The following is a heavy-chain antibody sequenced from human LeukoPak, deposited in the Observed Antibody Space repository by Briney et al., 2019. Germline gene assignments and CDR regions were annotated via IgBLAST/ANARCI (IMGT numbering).Heavy chain of an antibody. CDR2: IYYSGST. CDR1: GGSISSYY. D-gene: IGHD6-13*01. J-gene: IGHJ6*02. Sequence: PSETLSLTCTVSGGSISSYYWSWIRQPPGKGLEWIGYIYYSGSTNYNPSLKSRVTISVDTSKNQFSLKLSSVTAADTAAYYCARDAGSWYVSYYYYYGMDVSGQGTTVTVSS. CDR3: ARDAGSWYVSYYYYYGMDV. V-gene: IGHV4-59*01.